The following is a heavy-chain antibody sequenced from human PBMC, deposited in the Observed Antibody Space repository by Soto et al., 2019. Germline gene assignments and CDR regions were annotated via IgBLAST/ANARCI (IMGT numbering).Heavy chain of an antibody. CDR2: ISAYNGNT. V-gene: IGHV1-18*01. D-gene: IGHD3-10*01. CDR3: ARDPTYYFGSGSQDNWFDP. CDR1: GYTFTSYG. Sequence: QVQLVQSGAEVKKPGASVKVSCKASGYTFTSYGISWVRQAPGQGLEWMGWISAYNGNTNYAQKLQGRVTMTTDTSTRTAYMELRSLRSDDKAVYYCARDPTYYFGSGSQDNWFDPWGQGTLVTVSS. J-gene: IGHJ5*02.